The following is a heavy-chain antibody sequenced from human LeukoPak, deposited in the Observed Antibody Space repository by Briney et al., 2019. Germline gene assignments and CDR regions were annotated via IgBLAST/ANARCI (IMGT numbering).Heavy chain of an antibody. CDR1: GFTFSSYS. CDR3: AKDEFVASDFTGAFDI. J-gene: IGHJ3*02. D-gene: IGHD2-8*02. V-gene: IGHV3-21*04. Sequence: GGSLRLSCAASGFTFSSYSMNWVRQAPGKGLEWVSSISTSSNYIYYAGSVKGRFTISRDNAKNSLYLQMNSLRAEDMALYYCAKDEFVASDFTGAFDIWGQGTMVTVSS. CDR2: ISTSSNYI.